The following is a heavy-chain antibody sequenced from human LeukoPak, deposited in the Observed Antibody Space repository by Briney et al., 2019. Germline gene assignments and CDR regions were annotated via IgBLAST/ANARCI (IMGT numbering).Heavy chain of an antibody. J-gene: IGHJ4*02. CDR2: IHTSGST. CDR1: GGFSSFYY. CDR3: ARPGQSSWWVYFNY. V-gene: IGHV4-4*09. Sequence: SETLSLTCTVSGGFSSFYYWTWIRQPPGKGLEWIGNIHTSGSTDYTPSLKSRVTMSIDTSKNQFSLRLSSVTAADTAVYYCARPGQSSWWVYFNYWGQGTLVTVSS. D-gene: IGHD2-15*01.